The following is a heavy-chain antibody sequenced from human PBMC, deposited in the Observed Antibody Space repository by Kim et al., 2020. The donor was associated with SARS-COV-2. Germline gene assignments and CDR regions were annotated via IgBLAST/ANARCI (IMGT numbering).Heavy chain of an antibody. CDR1: GASIDSTNYY. CDR2: ISYSGTT. Sequence: SETLSLTCTVSGASIDSTNYYWGWIRQSPGKGLEWIGSISYSGTTYYNPSFESRVTISVDTSKNQFSLKLSSVTAADTAVYYCARPPRGSSRRTFDIWGQGTMVTVSS. D-gene: IGHD3-10*01. V-gene: IGHV4-39*01. CDR3: ARPPRGSSRRTFDI. J-gene: IGHJ3*02.